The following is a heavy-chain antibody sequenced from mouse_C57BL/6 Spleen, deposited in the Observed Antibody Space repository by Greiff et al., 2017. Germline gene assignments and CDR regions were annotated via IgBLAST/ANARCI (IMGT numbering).Heavy chain of an antibody. CDR1: GFSLTSYG. D-gene: IGHD1-1*01. V-gene: IGHV2-2*01. CDR3: ARMRYYGSSDAMDY. J-gene: IGHJ4*01. Sequence: QVQLQQSGPGLVQPSQSLSITCTVSGFSLTSYGVHWVRQSPGKGLEWLGVIWSGGSTDYNAAFISRLSISKDNSKSQVFFKMNSLQADDTAIYYCARMRYYGSSDAMDYWGQGTSVTVSS. CDR2: IWSGGST.